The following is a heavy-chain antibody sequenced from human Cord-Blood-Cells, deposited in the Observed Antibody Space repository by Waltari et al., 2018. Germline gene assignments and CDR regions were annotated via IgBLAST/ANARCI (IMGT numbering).Heavy chain of an antibody. V-gene: IGHV4-4*07. J-gene: IGHJ6*03. CDR2: IYTSGST. D-gene: IGHD2-2*01. CDR1: GGSISSYY. Sequence: QVQLQESGPGLVKPSETLSLTCTVPGGSISSYYWSWIRQPAGKGLELIGRIYTSGSTNYNPYLKSRVTMSVDTSKNQFSLKLSSVTAADTAVYYCARDLPGYCSSTSCYYYYMDVWGKGTTVTVSS. CDR3: ARDLPGYCSSTSCYYYYMDV.